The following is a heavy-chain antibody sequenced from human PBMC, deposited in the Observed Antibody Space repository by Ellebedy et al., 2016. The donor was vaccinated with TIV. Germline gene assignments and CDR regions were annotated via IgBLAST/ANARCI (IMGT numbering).Heavy chain of an antibody. CDR1: GFTFSNYG. Sequence: GESLKISXAASGFTFSNYGMHWVRQAPGKGLEWVAVIASDGSIKYYVDSVKGRFTISRDNSKNTLYLQMNSLRTEDTAVYYCAKDTPPDYYMDVWGKGTTVTVSS. V-gene: IGHV3-30*18. CDR2: IASDGSIK. CDR3: AKDTPPDYYMDV. J-gene: IGHJ6*03.